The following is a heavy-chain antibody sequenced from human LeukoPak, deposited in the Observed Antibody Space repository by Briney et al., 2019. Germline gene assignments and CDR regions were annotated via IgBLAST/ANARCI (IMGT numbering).Heavy chain of an antibody. V-gene: IGHV1-46*01. CDR3: ARGGSSLPFDY. D-gene: IGHD2-15*01. CDR1: GYTFTNYY. CDR2: INPSGGST. Sequence: ASVTVSFTASGYTFTNYYIHWVRQAPGQGLEWMGIINPSGGSTSYAQKFQDRITMTRDTSTSIVYMNLSSLRSEGTAVYYCARGGSSLPFDYWGQGTLVTVSS. J-gene: IGHJ4*02.